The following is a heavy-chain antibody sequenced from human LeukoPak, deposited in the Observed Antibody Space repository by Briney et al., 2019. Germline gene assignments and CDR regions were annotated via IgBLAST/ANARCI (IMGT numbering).Heavy chain of an antibody. J-gene: IGHJ4*02. CDR2: ISVGGGNT. CDR1: GFTFSSYA. CDR3: ARDKTSTWYGAIDF. V-gene: IGHV3-23*01. D-gene: IGHD6-13*01. Sequence: GGSLRLSCAASGFTFSSYAMSWVRQAPGKGLEWVSAISVGGGNTYYADSVKGRFTISRDSSEHTLYLQMNSLTSADTAVYYCARDKTSTWYGAIDFWGQGALVTVSS.